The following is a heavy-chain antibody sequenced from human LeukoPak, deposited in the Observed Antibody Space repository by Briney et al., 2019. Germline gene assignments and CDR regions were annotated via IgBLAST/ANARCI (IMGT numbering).Heavy chain of an antibody. CDR1: GFTFSSYA. D-gene: IGHD4-17*01. Sequence: GGSLRLSCAASGFTFSSYAMSWVRQAPGKGLEWVSVIYSGGSTYYADSVKGRFTISRDNSKNTLYLQMNSLRAEDTAVYYCARVRDGDYVDYWGQGTLVTVSS. CDR2: IYSGGST. V-gene: IGHV3-53*01. J-gene: IGHJ4*02. CDR3: ARVRDGDYVDY.